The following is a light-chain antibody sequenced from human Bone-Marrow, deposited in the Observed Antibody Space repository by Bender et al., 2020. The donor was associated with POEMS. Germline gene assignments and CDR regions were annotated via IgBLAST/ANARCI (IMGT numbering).Light chain of an antibody. CDR1: KLGDKY. J-gene: IGLJ2*01. Sequence: SYELTQPPSVSVSPGQTATITCSGDKLGDKYTCWYQLKPGQSPLLVIYEDKKRPSGIPERISGTNSGNTASLTISGTQAMDEADYYCQAWDTTTAVFGGGTKLTVL. CDR3: QAWDTTTAV. CDR2: EDK. V-gene: IGLV3-1*01.